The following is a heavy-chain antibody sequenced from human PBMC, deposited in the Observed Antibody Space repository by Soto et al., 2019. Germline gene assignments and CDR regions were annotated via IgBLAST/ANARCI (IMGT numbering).Heavy chain of an antibody. CDR1: GGLFSSFA. CDR3: ARGGGPYVWFNEF. Sequence: QEQLVQSGAEVKKPGSSVKVSCKDSGGLFSSFAISWVRQAPGQGLEWMGGIIPVFGTTNYAQKFQGRVTITEDESTNTHYMDLSRLTSDDTAMYYRARGGGPYVWFNEFWGQGTQVTVSS. V-gene: IGHV1-69*01. J-gene: IGHJ4*02. D-gene: IGHD3-16*01. CDR2: IIPVFGTT.